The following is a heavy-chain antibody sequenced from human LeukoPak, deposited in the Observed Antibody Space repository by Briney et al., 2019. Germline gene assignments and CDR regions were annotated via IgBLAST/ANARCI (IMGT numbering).Heavy chain of an antibody. CDR1: GITFSSYS. V-gene: IGHV3-23*01. D-gene: IGHD6-13*01. CDR2: VDGGGGGT. J-gene: IGHJ4*02. CDR3: AKQSAGSAAWYSLHYDF. Sequence: GGSLRLSCGASGITFSSYSMNWVRQAPGKGLEWVSSVDGGGGGTYYADSVKGRFTISRDNSKDTLYLQMNGLRAEDTAVYFCAKQSAGSAAWYSLHYDFWGQGTLVTVSS.